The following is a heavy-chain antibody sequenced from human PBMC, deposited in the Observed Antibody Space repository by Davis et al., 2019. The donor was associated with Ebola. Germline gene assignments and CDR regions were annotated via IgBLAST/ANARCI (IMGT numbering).Heavy chain of an antibody. CDR2: IRSKANSYAT. Sequence: GGSLRLSCAASGFTFSDSAMHWVRQASGRGLEWVGRIRSKANSYATTYAASVKGRFTISRDDSKNTAYLQMNSLKTEDTAVYYCTTRIAAAGTGSYYGMDVWGQGTTVTVSS. J-gene: IGHJ6*02. V-gene: IGHV3-73*01. CDR1: GFTFSDSA. CDR3: TTRIAAAGTGSYYGMDV. D-gene: IGHD6-13*01.